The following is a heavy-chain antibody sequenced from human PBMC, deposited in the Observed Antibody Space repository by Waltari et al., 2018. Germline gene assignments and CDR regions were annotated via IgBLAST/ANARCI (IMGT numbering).Heavy chain of an antibody. CDR2: IYYSVST. V-gene: IGHV4-39*07. CDR3: ARLLTGTTEFYYYGSGSYYRKDY. CDR1: GGSISSSSYY. D-gene: IGHD3-10*01. J-gene: IGHJ4*02. Sequence: QLQLQESGPGLVKPSETLSLTCTVSGGSISSSSYYWGWIRQPPGKGLEWIGSIYYSVSTYYNPSLKSRVTISVDTSKNQFSLKLSSVTAADTAVYYCARLLTGTTEFYYYGSGSYYRKDYWGQGTLVTVSS.